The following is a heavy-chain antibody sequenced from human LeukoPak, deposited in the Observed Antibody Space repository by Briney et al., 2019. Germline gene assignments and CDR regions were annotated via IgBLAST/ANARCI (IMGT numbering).Heavy chain of an antibody. V-gene: IGHV4-31*03. Sequence: PSETLSLTCTVSGGSISSGGYYWSWIRQHPGKGLEWIGYIYYSGSTYYNPSLKSRVTISVDTSKNQFSLKLSSVTAADTAVCYCAGEDNRIIFYWGQGTLVTVSS. CDR1: GGSISSGGYY. CDR2: IYYSGST. D-gene: IGHD1-14*01. J-gene: IGHJ4*02. CDR3: AGEDNRIIFY.